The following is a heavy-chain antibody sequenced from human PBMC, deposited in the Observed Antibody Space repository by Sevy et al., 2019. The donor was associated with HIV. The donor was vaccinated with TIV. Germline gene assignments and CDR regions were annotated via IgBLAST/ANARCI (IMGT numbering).Heavy chain of an antibody. CDR3: AMFIRAASSY. D-gene: IGHD6-13*01. Sequence: GGALRLSCAASGFTFSSYWMSWVRQAPGKGLEWVANIKQDGSEKYYVDSVKGRFTITRDNAKNSLYLQMNSLRAEDTAVYYCAMFIRAASSYWGQRTLVTVSP. CDR2: IKQDGSEK. CDR1: GFTFSSYW. J-gene: IGHJ4*02. V-gene: IGHV3-7*01.